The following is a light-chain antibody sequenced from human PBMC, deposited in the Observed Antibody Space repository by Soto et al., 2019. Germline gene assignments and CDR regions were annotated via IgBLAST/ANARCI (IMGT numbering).Light chain of an antibody. CDR3: QHYNSYQCT. CDR1: QSLSSY. V-gene: IGKV1-39*01. CDR2: AAS. J-gene: IGKJ1*01. Sequence: IQMTQSPSSLSASVGDRVTITCRASQSLSSYLNWYQQKPGKAPKLLIYAASSLQSGVPSRFSVSRSWQGVSLTISRVQPEDFATYYWQHYNSYQCTLGQGAKV.